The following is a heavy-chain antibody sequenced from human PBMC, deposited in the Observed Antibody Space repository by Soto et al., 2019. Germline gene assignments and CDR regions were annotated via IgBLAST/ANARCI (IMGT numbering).Heavy chain of an antibody. D-gene: IGHD6-13*01. V-gene: IGHV3-30-3*01. CDR2: ISYDGSNK. J-gene: IGHJ6*02. CDR3: ARSTIIAAAALSYYYYGMDV. Sequence: PGGSLRLSCAASGFTFSSYAMHWVRPAPGKGLEWVAVISYDGSNKYYADSVKGRFTISRDNSKNTLYLQMNSLRAEDTAVYYCARSTIIAAAALSYYYYGMDVWGQGTTVTVSS. CDR1: GFTFSSYA.